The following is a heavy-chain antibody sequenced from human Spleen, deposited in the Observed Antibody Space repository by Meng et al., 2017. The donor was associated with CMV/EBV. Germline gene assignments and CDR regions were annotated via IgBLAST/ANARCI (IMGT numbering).Heavy chain of an antibody. V-gene: IGHV5-51*01. CDR2: IHPSDSDT. Sequence: TGSRFTFSTYWIAWLRQKPGKGPAWMGIIHPSDSDTRYSPSFQGQVTFSVDNSISTAYLRWRSLKVSDTAMYYCATQVDSSSLDFGLWGRGSLVTVSS. J-gene: IGHJ2*01. D-gene: IGHD2-2*01. CDR3: ATQVDSSSLDFGL. CDR1: RFTFSTYW.